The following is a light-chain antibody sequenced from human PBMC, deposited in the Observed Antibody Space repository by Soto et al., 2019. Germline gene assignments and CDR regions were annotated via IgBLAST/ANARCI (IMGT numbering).Light chain of an antibody. CDR2: DAS. CDR3: QQYNSEWT. CDR1: QSISSW. V-gene: IGKV1-5*01. Sequence: DIQMTQSPSTLSASVGDRVTITCRASQSISSWLAWYQQKPGKAPKLLIYDASSLESGVPSRFSGSGSGTEFTLTISSLQPDDLATYYCQQYNSEWTFGQGTKV. J-gene: IGKJ1*01.